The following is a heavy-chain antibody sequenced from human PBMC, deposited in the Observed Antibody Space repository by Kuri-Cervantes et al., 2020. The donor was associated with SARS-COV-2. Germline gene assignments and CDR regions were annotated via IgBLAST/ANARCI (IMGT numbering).Heavy chain of an antibody. V-gene: IGHV4-34*01. CDR1: GGSFSGYY. D-gene: IGHD7-27*01. CDR3: ARGSVNWGLHFEGWFDP. J-gene: IGHJ5*02. CDR2: ISHSGST. Sequence: AETLSLTCAVYGGSFSGYYWSWIRQPPGKGLEWIGEISHSGSTNYNPSLKSRVAISVDTSKNQFSLKLSSVIAADTAVYYCARGSVNWGLHFEGWFDPWGQGTLVTVSS.